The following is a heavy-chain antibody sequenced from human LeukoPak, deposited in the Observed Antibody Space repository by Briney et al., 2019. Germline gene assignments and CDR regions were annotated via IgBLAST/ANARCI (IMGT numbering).Heavy chain of an antibody. V-gene: IGHV3-48*03. CDR3: ARDQAGGDVVPAASFDY. Sequence: GGSLRLSCAASGLTFSSYEMNWVRQAPGKGLEWVSYISSSGSTIYYADSVKGRFTISRDNAKNSLYLQMNSLRAEDTAVYYCARDQAGGDVVPAASFDYWGQGTLVTVSS. CDR1: GLTFSSYE. CDR2: ISSSGSTI. J-gene: IGHJ4*02. D-gene: IGHD2-2*01.